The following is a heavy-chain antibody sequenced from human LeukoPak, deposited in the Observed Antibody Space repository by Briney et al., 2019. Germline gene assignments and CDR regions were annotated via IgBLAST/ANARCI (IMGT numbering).Heavy chain of an antibody. CDR2: INPSGGST. J-gene: IGHJ4*02. CDR3: AREVGPTHQSIESSSWPGTNDY. D-gene: IGHD6-13*01. CDR1: GYTFTSYY. Sequence: ASVKVSCKASGYTFTSYYMHWVRQAPGQGLEWMGIINPSGGSTSYAQKFQGRVTMTRDTSTSTVYMELSSLRSEDTAVYYCAREVGPTHQSIESSSWPGTNDYWGQGNLVTVSS. V-gene: IGHV1-46*01.